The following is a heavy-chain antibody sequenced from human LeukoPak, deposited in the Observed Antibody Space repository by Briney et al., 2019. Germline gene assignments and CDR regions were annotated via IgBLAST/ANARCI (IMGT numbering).Heavy chain of an antibody. CDR3: AREDTAMDLNWFDL. Sequence: ASVKVSCKASGYTFTGYGISWVRQAPGQGLEWMGWISAYNGNTNYAQKLQGRVTMTTDTSTSTAYMELRSLRSDDTAVYYCAREDTAMDLNWFDLWGQGTLVTVSS. J-gene: IGHJ5*02. V-gene: IGHV1-18*04. CDR1: GYTFTGYG. D-gene: IGHD5-18*01. CDR2: ISAYNGNT.